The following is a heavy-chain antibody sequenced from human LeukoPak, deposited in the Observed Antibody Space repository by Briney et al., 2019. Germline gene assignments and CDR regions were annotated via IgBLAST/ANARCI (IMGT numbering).Heavy chain of an antibody. CDR3: ARDRVACGGTLDY. J-gene: IGHJ4*02. CDR1: GGTFSSYA. CDR2: IIPILGIA. V-gene: IGHV1-69*04. D-gene: IGHD4-23*01. Sequence: GASVKVSCKASGGTFSSYAISWVRQAPGQGLEWMGRIIPILGIANYAQKFQGRVTITADKSTSTAYMELSSLRSEDTAVYYCARDRVACGGTLDYWGQGTLVTVSS.